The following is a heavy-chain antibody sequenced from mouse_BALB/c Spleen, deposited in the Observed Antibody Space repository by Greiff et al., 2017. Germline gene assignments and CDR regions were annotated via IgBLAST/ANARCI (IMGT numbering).Heavy chain of an antibody. CDR1: GFDFSRYW. CDR2: INPDSSTI. CDR3: ARWNYYGSRFDY. J-gene: IGHJ2*01. Sequence: EVKLLESGGGLVQPGGSLKLSCAASGFDFSRYWMSWVRQAPGKGLEWIGEINPDSSTINYTPSLKDKFIISRDNAKNTLYLQMSKVRSEDTALYYCARWNYYGSRFDYWGQGTTLTVSS. D-gene: IGHD1-1*01. V-gene: IGHV4-1*02.